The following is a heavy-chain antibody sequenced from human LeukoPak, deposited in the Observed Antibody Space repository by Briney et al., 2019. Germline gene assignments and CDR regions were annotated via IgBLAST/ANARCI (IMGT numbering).Heavy chain of an antibody. D-gene: IGHD3-10*01. CDR1: GYTFTSYD. CDR2: MNPNSGNT. V-gene: IGHV1-8*03. CDR3: ARGRRDRGVINYYYMDV. Sequence: GASVKVSCKASGYTFTSYDISWVRQATGQGLEWMGWMNPNSGNTGYAQKFQGRVTITRNTSISTAYMELSGLRSEDTAVYYCARGRRDRGVINYYYMDVWGKGTTVTVSS. J-gene: IGHJ6*03.